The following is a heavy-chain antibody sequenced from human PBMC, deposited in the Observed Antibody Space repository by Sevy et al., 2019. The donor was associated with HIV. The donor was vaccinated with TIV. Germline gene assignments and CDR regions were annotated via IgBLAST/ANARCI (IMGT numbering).Heavy chain of an antibody. CDR1: GFTFSSYA. Sequence: GGSLRLSCAASGFTFSSYAMSWVRQAPGKGLEWVSAISGSGGGTYYADSVKGRFTISRDNSKNTLYLQMNSLRAEDTAVYYCAKDLPSVDYDSSGYYYAGSPDYWGQGTLVTVSS. CDR3: AKDLPSVDYDSSGYYYAGSPDY. J-gene: IGHJ4*02. D-gene: IGHD3-22*01. V-gene: IGHV3-23*01. CDR2: ISGSGGGT.